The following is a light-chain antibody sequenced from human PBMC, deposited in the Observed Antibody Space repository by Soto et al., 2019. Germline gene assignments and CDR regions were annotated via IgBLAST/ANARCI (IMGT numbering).Light chain of an antibody. V-gene: IGKV1-5*03. J-gene: IGKJ3*01. CDR2: KTS. CDR1: QTISSW. CDR3: QQYHSFPFI. Sequence: DIQMTQSPSTLSASVGDRVTITCRASQTISSWLAWYQQKPGKAPNVLIYKTSSLESGVPSRFSGSGSGTEFTLTIGSLQPDDFATYYCQQYHSFPFIFGPGAKVDIK.